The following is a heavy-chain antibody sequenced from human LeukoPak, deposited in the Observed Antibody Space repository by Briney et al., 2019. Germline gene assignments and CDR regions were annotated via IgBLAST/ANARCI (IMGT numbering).Heavy chain of an antibody. CDR2: ISKDADAT. Sequence: GGSLRLSCATSGFTFSSYAISWVRQAPGKGLEWVSAISKDADATYYAGSVKGRFTISRDNSKDTLSLQMNSLKTEDTAVYYCTTGQWLVDYWGQGTLVTVSS. D-gene: IGHD6-19*01. J-gene: IGHJ4*02. CDR1: GFTFSSYA. CDR3: TTGQWLVDY. V-gene: IGHV3-23*01.